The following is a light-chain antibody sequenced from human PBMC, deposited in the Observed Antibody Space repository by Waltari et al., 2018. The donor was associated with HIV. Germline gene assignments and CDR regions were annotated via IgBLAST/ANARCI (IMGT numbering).Light chain of an antibody. J-gene: IGLJ1*01. CDR1: NSNIGNNY. CDR3: GTWDSSLSAYV. V-gene: IGLV1-51*01. CDR2: DND. Sequence: QSVLTQPPSVSAAPGQKVTISCSGSNSNIGNNYVSWYQQVPKTAPKPLICDNDKRPSGIPDRFSGSKSGTSATLDITGLQSGDEADYYCGTWDSSLSAYVFGTGTKVTVL.